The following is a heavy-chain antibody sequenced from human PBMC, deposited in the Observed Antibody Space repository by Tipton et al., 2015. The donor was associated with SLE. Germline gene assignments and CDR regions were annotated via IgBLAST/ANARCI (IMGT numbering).Heavy chain of an antibody. CDR1: GFTFSDYY. D-gene: IGHD3-10*01. CDR3: ARAYGSGSYSPFDY. CDR2: ISSSSSYT. V-gene: IGHV3-11*06. J-gene: IGHJ4*02. Sequence: SLRLSCAASGFTFSDYYMSWIRQAPGKGLEWVSYISSSSSYTNYADSVKGRFTISRDNAKNSLYLQMNSLRAEDTAVYYCARAYGSGSYSPFDYWGQGTLVTVSS.